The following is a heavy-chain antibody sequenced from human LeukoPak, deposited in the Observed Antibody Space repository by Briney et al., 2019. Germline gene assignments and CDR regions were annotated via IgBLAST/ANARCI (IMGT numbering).Heavy chain of an antibody. Sequence: NPSETLSLTCTVSGDFITAYYWSWVRQPPGKGLEWIGFVYYTGSTNYSPSLKSRVTISVDTSKNQFSLKLRSVTAADTAVYYCARISSSNWYNERGAFDVWGQGTMVTVSS. CDR1: GDFITAYY. D-gene: IGHD6-13*01. CDR3: ARISSSNWYNERGAFDV. CDR2: VYYTGST. V-gene: IGHV4-59*01. J-gene: IGHJ3*01.